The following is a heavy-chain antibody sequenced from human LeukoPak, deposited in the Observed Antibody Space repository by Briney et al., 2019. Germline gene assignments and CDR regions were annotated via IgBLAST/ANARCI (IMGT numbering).Heavy chain of an antibody. Sequence: PSETLSLTCAVYGGSFSGYYWSWIRQPPGKGLERIGEINHSGSTNYNPSLKSRVTISVDTSKNQFSLKLSSVTAADTAVYYCATSAYCGGDCWGNWFDPWGQGTLVTVSS. V-gene: IGHV4-34*01. D-gene: IGHD2-21*02. CDR1: GGSFSGYY. J-gene: IGHJ5*02. CDR2: INHSGST. CDR3: ATSAYCGGDCWGNWFDP.